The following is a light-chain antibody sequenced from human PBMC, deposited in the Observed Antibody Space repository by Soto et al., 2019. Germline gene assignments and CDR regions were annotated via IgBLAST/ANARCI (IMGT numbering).Light chain of an antibody. Sequence: QSVLTQPPSASGSPGQSVTISCTGASSDISGHNYVSWYQQHPGKAPKLMIYEVSKRPSWVPDRFFASKSGNTASLTVSGLQAEDEADYYCSSYAGGNNWVFGGGTKLTVL. CDR2: EVS. CDR3: SSYAGGNNWV. CDR1: SSDISGHNY. J-gene: IGLJ3*02. V-gene: IGLV2-8*01.